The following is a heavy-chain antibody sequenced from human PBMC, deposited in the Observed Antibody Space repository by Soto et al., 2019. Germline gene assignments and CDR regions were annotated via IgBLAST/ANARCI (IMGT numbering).Heavy chain of an antibody. D-gene: IGHD3-10*01. V-gene: IGHV4-34*01. CDR1: GGSFSGYS. CDR2: INHTGST. Sequence: QVQLQQWGAGLLKPSETLSLTCAVYGGSFSGYSWTWIRKPPGTGLEWIGEINHTGSTHYIPSLNSRVTRSVDRAKNQFSPVLTSVTAADTAVYYCARDKITEVIKYWGRGTLGT. CDR3: ARDKITEVIKY. J-gene: IGHJ4*02.